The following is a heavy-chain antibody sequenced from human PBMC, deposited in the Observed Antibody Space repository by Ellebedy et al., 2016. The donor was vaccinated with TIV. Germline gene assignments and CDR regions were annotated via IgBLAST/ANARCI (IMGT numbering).Heavy chain of an antibody. D-gene: IGHD1-26*01. J-gene: IGHJ4*02. CDR3: ARGARGSSTREFDH. CDR1: GYSFTSYW. Sequence: KVSCKGSGYSFTSYWIGWVRQMPGKGLEWMGIIYPADSDTRYSPSFQGQVTISADKSISTAYLQWSSLKASDSAMYYCARGARGSSTREFDHWGQGTLVTVSS. V-gene: IGHV5-51*01. CDR2: IYPADSDT.